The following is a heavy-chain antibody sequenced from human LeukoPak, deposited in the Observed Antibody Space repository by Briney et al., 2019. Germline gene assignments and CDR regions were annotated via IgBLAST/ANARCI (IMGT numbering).Heavy chain of an antibody. CDR3: AKDPRSSGYFDY. CDR1: GLNFNNYA. V-gene: IGHV3-23*01. J-gene: IGHJ4*02. CDR2: ISGNGGNT. D-gene: IGHD3-10*01. Sequence: GGSLRLSCAASGLNFNNYAMSWVRQAPGKGLEWVPGISGNGGNTYYADSVKGQFTISRDNSKNTLYLQMNSLRAEDTAVYYCAKDPRSSGYFDYWGQGTLVTVSS.